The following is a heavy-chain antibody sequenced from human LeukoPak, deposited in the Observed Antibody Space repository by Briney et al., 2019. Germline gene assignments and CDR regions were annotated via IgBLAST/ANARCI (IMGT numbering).Heavy chain of an antibody. CDR1: GFTFRTFG. CDR3: ARGTGTSYYYYYYMDV. V-gene: IGHV3-30*02. D-gene: IGHD1-1*01. CDR2: IRYDSINK. J-gene: IGHJ6*03. Sequence: GGSLRLSCAASGFTFRTFGMHWVRQAPGKGLEWVAFIRYDSINKYYADSVKGRFTISRDNSKNTLYLQMNSLRAEDTAVYYCARGTGTSYYYYYYMDVWGKGTTVTVSS.